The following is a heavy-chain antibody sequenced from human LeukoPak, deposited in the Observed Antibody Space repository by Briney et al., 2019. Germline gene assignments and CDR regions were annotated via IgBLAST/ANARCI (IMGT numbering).Heavy chain of an antibody. CDR3: AKVDDMVFDY. V-gene: IGHV3-23*01. D-gene: IGHD3-9*01. CDR1: GFTFSSYG. Sequence: GGSLRLSCGASGFTFSSYGMTWVRQAPGKGLEWVSAISGSGGSTYYADSVKGRFAISRDNSKNTLYLQMNSLRAEDTAVYYCAKVDDMVFDYWGQGTLVTVSS. CDR2: ISGSGGST. J-gene: IGHJ4*02.